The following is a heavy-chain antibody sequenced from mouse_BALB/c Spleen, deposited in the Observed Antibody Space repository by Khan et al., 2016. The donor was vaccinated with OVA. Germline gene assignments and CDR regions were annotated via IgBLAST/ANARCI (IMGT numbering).Heavy chain of an antibody. Sequence: EVQLQESGPGLVKPSQSLSLTCTVTGYSITRDYAWNWIRQFPGNKLEWLGFISYSGNTNYNPSLKRRISITRDTSKNQFFLQLNSVTTEDSATYYCARICGGDFDYWGQGTTLTVSS. V-gene: IGHV3-2*02. J-gene: IGHJ2*01. CDR3: ARICGGDFDY. CDR2: ISYSGNT. CDR1: GYSITRDYA.